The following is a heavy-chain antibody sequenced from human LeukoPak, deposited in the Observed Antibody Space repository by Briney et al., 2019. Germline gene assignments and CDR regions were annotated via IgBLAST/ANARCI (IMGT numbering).Heavy chain of an antibody. V-gene: IGHV5-51*01. CDR3: ARHEVGGDSSSGYEYYYYMDV. D-gene: IGHD3-3*01. CDR1: GYTFTNYW. CDR2: IYTENSDT. Sequence: GESLKISCKASGYTFTNYWIGWVRQMPGKGLEWMCIIYTENSDTKFSPSFQGQVTISVDESTGTAYLQWSSLKASDTAIYYCARHEVGGDSSSGYEYYYYMDVWGKGTPVTVSS. J-gene: IGHJ6*03.